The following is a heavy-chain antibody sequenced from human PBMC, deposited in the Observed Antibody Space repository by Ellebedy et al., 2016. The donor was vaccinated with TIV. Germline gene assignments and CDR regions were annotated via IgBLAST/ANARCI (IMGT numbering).Heavy chain of an antibody. D-gene: IGHD2-15*01. CDR1: GYSFTSYS. CDR3: ARGQVVHSATFDQ. J-gene: IGHJ4*02. V-gene: IGHV7-4-1*02. Sequence: AASVKVSCKASGYSFTSYSINWMRRAPGQGLEWMGWINTNTGNPAYAQGFTGRFVLSLDTSVSTAYIQINSLKTEDTAVYYCARGQVVHSATFDQWGQGTLVTVSS. CDR2: INTNTGNP.